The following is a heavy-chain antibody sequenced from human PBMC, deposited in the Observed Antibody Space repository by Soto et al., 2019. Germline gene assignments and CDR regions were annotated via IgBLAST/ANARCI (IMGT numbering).Heavy chain of an antibody. Sequence: SLRLSCAASGFTLTTYATSWVRQPPGKGLEWVSSMNGAGTRTSYSDSANGRFTTSRDNSKNTLFLEMHSLRVEGTAVYYCARGGADQYPYSMVVWG. CDR3: ARGGADQYPYSMVV. CDR1: GFTLTTYA. J-gene: IGHJ6*02. V-gene: IGHV3-23*01. D-gene: IGHD2-2*01. CDR2: MNGAGTRT.